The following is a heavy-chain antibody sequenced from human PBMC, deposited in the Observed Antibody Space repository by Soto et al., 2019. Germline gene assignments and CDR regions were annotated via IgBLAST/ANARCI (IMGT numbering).Heavy chain of an antibody. V-gene: IGHV4-30-4*01. J-gene: IGHJ4*02. D-gene: IGHD6-13*01. CDR2: IYYTGST. CDR3: AREASWSYYFEY. CDR1: VGSISSVDYY. Sequence: DTLSLPCTVSVGSISSVDYYWHCIRQPPGKGLEWIGYIYYTGSTYSNPFLKSRLTISIDTSENQFSLKLSSVTAADTAVYYCAREASWSYYFEYWGLGTLVIVSS.